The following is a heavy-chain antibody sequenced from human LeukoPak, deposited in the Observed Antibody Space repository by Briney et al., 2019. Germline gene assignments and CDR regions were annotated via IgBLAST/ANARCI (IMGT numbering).Heavy chain of an antibody. CDR3: ARVGLPYYDILTGSLDY. Sequence: ASVKVSCKASGGTFSSFTISWMRQAPGQGLEWMGIINPSGGSTSYAQKFQGRVTMTRDTSTSTVYMELSSLRSEDTAVYYCARVGLPYYDILTGSLDYWGQGTLVTVSS. D-gene: IGHD3-9*01. V-gene: IGHV1-46*01. CDR1: GGTFSSFT. CDR2: INPSGGST. J-gene: IGHJ4*02.